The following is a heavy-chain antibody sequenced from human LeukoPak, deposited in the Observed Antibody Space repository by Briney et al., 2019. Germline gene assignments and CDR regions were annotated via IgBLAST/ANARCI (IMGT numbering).Heavy chain of an antibody. CDR1: GFTFSSYG. V-gene: IGHV3-48*04. D-gene: IGHD5-24*01. J-gene: IGHJ6*03. CDR2: ISSSGSTI. Sequence: GGTLRLSCAASGFTFSSYGMSWVRQAPGKGLEWVSAISSSGSTIYYADSVKGRFTISRDNAKNSLYLQMNSLRAEDTAVYYCARRTGLQPLNYYYYCYMDVWGKGTTVTISS. CDR3: ARRTGLQPLNYYYYCYMDV.